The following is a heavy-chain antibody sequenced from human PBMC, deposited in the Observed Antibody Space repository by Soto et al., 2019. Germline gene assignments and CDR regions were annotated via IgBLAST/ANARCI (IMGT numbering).Heavy chain of an antibody. Sequence: SETLSLTCNVSGGSMTNYYWTWIRQPAGRGLEWIGRIQSGGNSNFNPSLNRRVTMSIDQSKNHFSLTLSSVTAADTALYYCARGLMAVAGRYYYALDVWGRGTTVTVSS. V-gene: IGHV4-4*07. CDR2: IQSGGNS. CDR1: GGSMTNYY. D-gene: IGHD6-19*01. J-gene: IGHJ6*02. CDR3: ARGLMAVAGRYYYALDV.